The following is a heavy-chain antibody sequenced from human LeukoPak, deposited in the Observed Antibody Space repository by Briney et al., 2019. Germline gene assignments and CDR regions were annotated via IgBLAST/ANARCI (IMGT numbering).Heavy chain of an antibody. CDR3: ARALSTLMVRGVMDP. J-gene: IGHJ5*02. V-gene: IGHV4-4*02. CDR1: GGSISSSNW. CDR2: IYHSGST. D-gene: IGHD3-10*01. Sequence: SETLSLTCAVSGGSISSSNWWSWVRQPPGKGLEWIGQIYHSGSTNYYPSLKSRVTISVDKSKKQFSLKLSSVTAADTAVYYCARALSTLMVRGVMDPWGQGTLVTVSS.